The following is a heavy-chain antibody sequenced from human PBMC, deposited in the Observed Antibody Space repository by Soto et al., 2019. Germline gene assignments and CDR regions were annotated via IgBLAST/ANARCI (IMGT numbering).Heavy chain of an antibody. V-gene: IGHV4-4*02. CDR1: GVSISSGNW. D-gene: IGHD2-8*01. Sequence: SETLSLTCAVSGVSISSGNWWTWVRQTPQRGLEYIGEIFHDGTANYYPSFERRVAISVDTSKNQFFLKLTSVTAADTAIYFCARLVYDTRLNYMYFDFWGQGALVTVSS. CDR3: ARLVYDTRLNYMYFDF. J-gene: IGHJ4*02. CDR2: IFHDGTA.